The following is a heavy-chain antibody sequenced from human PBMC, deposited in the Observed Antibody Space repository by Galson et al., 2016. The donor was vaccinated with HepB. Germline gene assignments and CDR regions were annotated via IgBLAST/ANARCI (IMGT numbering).Heavy chain of an antibody. Sequence: QSGAEVKKPGESLKISCKGPSYFFSSYWIGWVRQMPGKGLEWMGLIYPPDSDTRYGPSFEGQVTISADRSISTAFLQWSSLRPSDSAVYFCARRESGGTGYFDYWGQGTLVTVAS. V-gene: IGHV5-51*01. CDR3: ARRESGGTGYFDY. CDR1: SYFFSSYW. D-gene: IGHD6-13*01. CDR2: IYPPDSDT. J-gene: IGHJ4*02.